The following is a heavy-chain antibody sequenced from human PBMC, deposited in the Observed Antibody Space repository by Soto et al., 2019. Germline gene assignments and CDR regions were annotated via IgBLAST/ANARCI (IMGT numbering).Heavy chain of an antibody. V-gene: IGHV4-59*01. CDR1: GAPITINY. CDR3: ARDADCPYAH. CDR2: IYYSGST. Sequence: SEPLSLTSTVSGAPITINYWSWIRQAPGKRLDWIGYIYYSGSTTYNPSLKSRVTMAADTSKDQFSLKLSSVTAADTDVYYCARDADCPYAHWGPGILVTVSS. D-gene: IGHD2-8*01. J-gene: IGHJ4*01.